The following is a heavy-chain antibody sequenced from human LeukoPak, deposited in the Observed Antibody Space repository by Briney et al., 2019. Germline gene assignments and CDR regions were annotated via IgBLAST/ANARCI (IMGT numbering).Heavy chain of an antibody. Sequence: GASVKVSCKAFGYTFTCYYIHWVRQAPGQRLECMGIINPSGGSTSYAQKFQGRVTMTRDMSTSTAYMELSSLRSEDTAVYYCARVPPRIAAQLTYYFDYWGQGTLVTVSS. J-gene: IGHJ4*02. D-gene: IGHD6-13*01. CDR2: INPSGGST. CDR1: GYTFTCYY. CDR3: ARVPPRIAAQLTYYFDY. V-gene: IGHV1-46*01.